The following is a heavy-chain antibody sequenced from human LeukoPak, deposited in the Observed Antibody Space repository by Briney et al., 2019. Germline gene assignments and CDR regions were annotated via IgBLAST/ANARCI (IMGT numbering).Heavy chain of an antibody. V-gene: IGHV3-74*01. J-gene: IGHJ4*02. CDR1: GFTLSSDW. Sequence: GGSLTLSCAGSGFTLSSDWVLWVRQVPGKGLVWVAWISRESDGSGTNYVDSVKSRFSISRDRATNTVHLQMNSLRAEDTAVYYCAKDTVASSFDHWGQGTLVTVSS. CDR2: ISRESDGSGT. CDR3: AKDTVASSFDH. D-gene: IGHD5-12*01.